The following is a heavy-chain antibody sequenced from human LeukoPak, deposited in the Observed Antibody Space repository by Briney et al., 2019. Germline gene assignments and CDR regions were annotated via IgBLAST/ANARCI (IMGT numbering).Heavy chain of an antibody. D-gene: IGHD3-3*01. CDR1: GFAFSSYW. Sequence: PGGSLRLSCAASGFAFSSYWLSWVRQTPGKGLEWVGRLKSKADGGTIDFAAPVRDRFTISRDDSKNMMHLQIDSLKTEDSGVYFCTTDRLFLQHWGQGTVVTVS. CDR2: LKSKADGGTI. J-gene: IGHJ1*01. V-gene: IGHV3-15*01. CDR3: TTDRLFLQH.